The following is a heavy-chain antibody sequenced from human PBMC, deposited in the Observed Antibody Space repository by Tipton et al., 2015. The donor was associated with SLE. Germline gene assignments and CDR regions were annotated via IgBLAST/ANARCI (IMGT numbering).Heavy chain of an antibody. CDR3: ARGNSCFNY. D-gene: IGHD2-2*01. V-gene: IGHV4-59*01. CDR2: IYYSGST. J-gene: IGHJ4*02. Sequence: LGLSCTVSGGSISSYYWSWIRQPPGKGLEWIGYIYYSGSTNYNPSLKSRVTISVDTSKNQFSLKLSSVTAADTAVYYCARGNSCFNYWGQGTLVTVSS. CDR1: GGSISSYY.